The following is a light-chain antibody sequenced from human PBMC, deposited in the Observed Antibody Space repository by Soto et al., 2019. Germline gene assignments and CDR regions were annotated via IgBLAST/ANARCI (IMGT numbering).Light chain of an antibody. CDR2: DAS. J-gene: IGKJ1*01. CDR3: QQYDSSGT. CDR1: QSVSSN. V-gene: IGKV3D-15*01. Sequence: EIVMTQSPATLSVSPGERATLSCRASQSVSSNLAWYQQKPGQAPRLLIYDASTRATGIPDRFSGSGSGTDFTLTISRLEPEDFAVYYCQQYDSSGTFGQGTKVEIK.